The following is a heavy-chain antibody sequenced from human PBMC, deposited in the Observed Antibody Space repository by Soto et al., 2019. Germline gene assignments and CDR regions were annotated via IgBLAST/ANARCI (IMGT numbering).Heavy chain of an antibody. D-gene: IGHD1-7*01. CDR3: ARDKFDWNYADNWFDP. Sequence: GGSLRLSCAASGFTFSSYSMNWVRQAPGKGLEWVSSISSSSSYIYYADSVKGRFTISRDNAKNSLYLQMNSLRAEDTAVYYCARDKFDWNYADNWFDPWGQGTLVTVSS. CDR1: GFTFSSYS. CDR2: ISSSSSYI. J-gene: IGHJ5*02. V-gene: IGHV3-21*01.